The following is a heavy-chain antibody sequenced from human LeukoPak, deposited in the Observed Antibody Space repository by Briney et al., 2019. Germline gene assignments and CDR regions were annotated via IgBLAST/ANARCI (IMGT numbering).Heavy chain of an antibody. CDR1: GGSISSGDYY. CDR2: IYYSGST. D-gene: IGHD6-13*01. Sequence: SQTLSLTCTVSGGSISSGDYYWSWIRQPQGKGLERIGYIYYSGSTYYNPSLKSRVTISVDTSKNQFSLKLSSVTAADTAVYYCARYSSSWRAAGYYYMDVWGKGITVTVSS. J-gene: IGHJ6*03. V-gene: IGHV4-30-4*08. CDR3: ARYSSSWRAAGYYYMDV.